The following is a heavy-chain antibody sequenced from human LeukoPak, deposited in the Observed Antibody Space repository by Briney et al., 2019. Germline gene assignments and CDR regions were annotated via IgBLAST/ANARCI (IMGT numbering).Heavy chain of an antibody. J-gene: IGHJ4*02. D-gene: IGHD3-10*01. V-gene: IGHV3-30-3*01. CDR2: ISYDGSNK. CDR3: ASPKYVSGSLTGY. Sequence: GGSLRLSCAASGVTFSSYAMHWVRQAPGKGLEWVAVISYDGSNKYYADSVKGRFTISRDNSKNTLYLQMNSLRAEDTAVYYCASPKYVSGSLTGYWGQGTLVTVSS. CDR1: GVTFSSYA.